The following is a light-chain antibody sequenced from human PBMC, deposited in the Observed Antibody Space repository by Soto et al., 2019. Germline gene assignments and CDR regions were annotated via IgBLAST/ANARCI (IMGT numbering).Light chain of an antibody. CDR1: HSLLSW. V-gene: IGKV1-5*03. CDR3: QEYTSYWT. CDR2: KAS. Sequence: DIPMTQSPSTLSASVGDSVTITCRASHSLLSWLAWYQQKPGKAPKLLIYKASTLESGVPSRFSGSGSGTDFSLTISSLHPDDLSTYYCQEYTSYWTFGQGKKVEV. J-gene: IGKJ1*01.